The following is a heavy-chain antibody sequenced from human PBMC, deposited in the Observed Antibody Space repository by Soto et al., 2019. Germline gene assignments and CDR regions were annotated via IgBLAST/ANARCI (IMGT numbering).Heavy chain of an antibody. V-gene: IGHV6-1*01. CDR3: ARAGQWLFDY. Sequence: QVQLQQSGPGLVKPSQTLSLTCAISGDSVSSKSAGWNWSRQSPSRGLEWLGRTYYRSKWYNEYAVSVKGRITINPDTSKNQCSLHLYSVTPEDTALYHCARAGQWLFDYWGQGTLFTVSS. CDR2: TYYRSKWYN. CDR1: GDSVSSKSAG. D-gene: IGHD6-19*01. J-gene: IGHJ4*02.